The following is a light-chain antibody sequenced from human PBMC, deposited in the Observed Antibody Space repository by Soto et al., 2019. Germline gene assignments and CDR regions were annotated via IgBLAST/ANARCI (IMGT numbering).Light chain of an antibody. CDR3: QKYNSAPRT. V-gene: IGKV1-27*01. J-gene: IGKJ3*01. CDR1: QGISNY. Sequence: DIQMTQSPSSLSASVGDRVTITCRPSQGISNYLAWYQQKPGKVPKLLIYAASTLQSGVPSRFSGSGSGTDFTLTISGLQPEDVATYYCQKYNSAPRTFGPGTKVDIK. CDR2: AAS.